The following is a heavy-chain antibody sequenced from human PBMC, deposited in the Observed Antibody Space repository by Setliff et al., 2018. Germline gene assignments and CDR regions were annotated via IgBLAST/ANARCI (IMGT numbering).Heavy chain of an antibody. Sequence: CTVSSGSISSGSYYWGWIRQSPGKGLEWIGSMYYSGSTYYNPSLKGRVTLSVDTTKNQFSLKLTSMTAADTAVYFCARHLLVQGTYHFDYWGQGSPVTVSS. CDR3: ARHLLVQGTYHFDY. D-gene: IGHD3-10*01. CDR2: MYYSGST. CDR1: SGSISSGSYY. J-gene: IGHJ4*02. V-gene: IGHV4-39*01.